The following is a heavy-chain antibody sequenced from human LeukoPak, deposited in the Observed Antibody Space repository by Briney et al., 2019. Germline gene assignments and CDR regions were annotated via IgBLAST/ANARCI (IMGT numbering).Heavy chain of an antibody. CDR1: GYTFSNYG. CDR2: INPNSGDS. Sequence: ASVKVSCKASGYTFSNYGISWVRQAPGQGLEWMGWINPNSGDSHHAQKFQGRVTMTRDTSISTAYMELSRLRSDDTAVYYCAREIGGILVFDYWGQGTLVTVSS. D-gene: IGHD5-18*01. J-gene: IGHJ4*02. V-gene: IGHV1-2*02. CDR3: AREIGGILVFDY.